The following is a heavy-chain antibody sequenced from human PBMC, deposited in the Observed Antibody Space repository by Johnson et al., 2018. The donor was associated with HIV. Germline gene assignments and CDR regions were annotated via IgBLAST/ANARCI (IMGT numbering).Heavy chain of an antibody. CDR2: INWNGGST. Sequence: VQLVESGGGVVQPGRSLRLSCAASGFTFDDYGMSWVSQAPGKGLEWVSGINWNGGSTGYADSVQGRFTISRDNAKNSLYLQMNSLRAEDTAVYYCARGQQLVLGAFDIWGQGTMVTVSS. CDR1: GFTFDDYG. CDR3: ARGQQLVLGAFDI. J-gene: IGHJ3*02. D-gene: IGHD6-13*01. V-gene: IGHV3-20*04.